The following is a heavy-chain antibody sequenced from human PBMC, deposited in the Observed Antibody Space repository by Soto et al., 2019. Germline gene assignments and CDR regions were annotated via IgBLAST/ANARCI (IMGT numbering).Heavy chain of an antibody. J-gene: IGHJ5*02. V-gene: IGHV4-30-2*01. D-gene: IGHD4-17*01. CDR3: TRETYGDYVGCFDA. CDR1: GDTINTGGYS. CDR2: PYHSGSP. Sequence: QVQLQESGSRLVKSSETLSLTCAVSGDTINTGGYSWAWIRQPPGKTLEWIGHPYHSGSPYYNPSLKGRVILSVARSKNRSSLKRSSVAAAAAAVYCWTRETYGDYVGCFDAWGQGTMVTVSS.